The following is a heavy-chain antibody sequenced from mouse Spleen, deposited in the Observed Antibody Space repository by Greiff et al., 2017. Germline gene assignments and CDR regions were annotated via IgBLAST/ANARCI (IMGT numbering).Heavy chain of an antibody. CDR1: GYTFTDYA. CDR2: ISTYYGDA. V-gene: IGHV1S137*01. CDR3: AREGSTTYLDY. Sequence: VKLVESGAELVRPGVSVKISCKGSGYTFTDYAMHWVKQSPAKSLEWIGVISTYYGDASYNQKFKGKATMTVDKSSSTAYMELARLTSEDSAIYYCAREGSTTYLDYWGQGTTLTVSS. D-gene: IGHD1-1*01. J-gene: IGHJ2*01.